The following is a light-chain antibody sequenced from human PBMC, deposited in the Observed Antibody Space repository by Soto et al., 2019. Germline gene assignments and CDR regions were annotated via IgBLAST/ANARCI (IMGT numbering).Light chain of an antibody. J-gene: IGKJ1*01. CDR2: KVS. Sequence: DVVMTQSPLSLPVTLGQPASISCRSSQSLVYTDGNAYLSWFQQRPGQSPRRLFYKVSNRDSGVADRVSGSGAGTDFTLKISSVEAEDVWLYYGMQGTGWPWTFGQGTKVGIK. CDR1: QSLVYTDGNAY. V-gene: IGKV2-30*01. CDR3: MQGTGWPWT.